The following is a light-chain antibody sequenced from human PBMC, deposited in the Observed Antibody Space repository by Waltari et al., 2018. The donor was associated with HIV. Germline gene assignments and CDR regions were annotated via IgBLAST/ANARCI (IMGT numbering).Light chain of an antibody. CDR3: CSYAGRSTHV. CDR2: EVS. CDR1: SSDVGNYNV. Sequence: QSALTQPASVSGSPGQSITISCTGTSSDVGNYNVVSWYQQHPGKAPKLMIYEVSKRRSGVTNRFSGSKSGNTASLTISGLQAEDEADYYCCSYAGRSTHVFGTGTKVTVL. J-gene: IGLJ1*01. V-gene: IGLV2-23*02.